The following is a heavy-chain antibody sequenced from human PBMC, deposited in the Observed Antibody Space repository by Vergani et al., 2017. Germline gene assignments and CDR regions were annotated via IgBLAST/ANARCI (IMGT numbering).Heavy chain of an antibody. CDR3: ASKRGACRAAYCHSYDF. CDR1: GDSVISTDYH. J-gene: IGHJ4*02. Sequence: QVQLQASGPGLVKPSETLSLTCTVSGDSVISTDYHLGWIRQPPGKGLEWIGSMAYRGSTSDTPSLGIRISISFETPKNQFSLRLTSVTAADTAVYYCASKRGACRAAYCHSYDFWGPGTLVGVSS. CDR2: MAYRGST. V-gene: IGHV4-39*01. D-gene: IGHD2-15*01.